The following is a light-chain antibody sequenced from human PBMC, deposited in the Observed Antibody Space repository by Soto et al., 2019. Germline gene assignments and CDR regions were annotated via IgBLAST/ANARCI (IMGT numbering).Light chain of an antibody. V-gene: IGKV3-11*01. CDR2: DAS. J-gene: IGKJ4*01. CDR1: QSVSGC. CDR3: QQRCNWPPVT. Sequence: EIVLTQSPATLSLSPGERATLSFMASQSVSGCLAWYQQKPGQAPRLLIFDASNRATGIPARFSGSGSGTDFTLTISSLEPEDFAIYYCQQRCNWPPVTFGGGTKVDIK.